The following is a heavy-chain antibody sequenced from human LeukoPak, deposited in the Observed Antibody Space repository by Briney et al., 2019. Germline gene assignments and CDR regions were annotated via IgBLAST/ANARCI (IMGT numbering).Heavy chain of an antibody. CDR1: GFSFNSDW. J-gene: IGHJ4*02. V-gene: IGHV3-7*01. CDR2: IKHDESEK. CDR3: TRRLDD. Sequence: QAGGSLRLSRAASGFSFNSDWMDWVRQAPGKGLEWVANIKHDESEKNYLDSVKGRFTISRDNAQNSLYLQMNGLRVEDTAVYYCTRRLDDWGQGTLVTVSS. D-gene: IGHD3-16*01.